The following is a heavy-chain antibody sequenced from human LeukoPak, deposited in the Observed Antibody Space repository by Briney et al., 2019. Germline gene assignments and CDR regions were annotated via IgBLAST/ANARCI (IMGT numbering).Heavy chain of an antibody. CDR1: GFTFSTFA. V-gene: IGHV3-23*01. J-gene: IGHJ4*02. Sequence: HPGGSLRLSCAASGFTFSTFAMIWVRQPPGKGLEWVSSIFPSGGEIHYADSVRGRFTISRDNSKSTLSLQMNSLRAEDTAIYYCATYRQVLLLFESWGQGTLVTVSS. CDR3: ATYRQVLLLFES. CDR2: IFPSGGEI. D-gene: IGHD2-8*02.